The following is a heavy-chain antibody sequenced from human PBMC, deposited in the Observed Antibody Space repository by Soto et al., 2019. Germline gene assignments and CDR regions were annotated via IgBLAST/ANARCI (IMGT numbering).Heavy chain of an antibody. J-gene: IGHJ4*02. D-gene: IGHD4-17*01. CDR3: ARDNYGDYLPDY. CDR2: IWYDGSTK. Sequence: QVQLVESGGGVVQPGRSLRLSCAASGFTFSSYCMHWVRQAPGKGLEWVAVIWYDGSTKYYADSVKGRFPISRDNSKNTLYLQTNSLRAEETAVYYCARDNYGDYLPDYWGQGTLVTVSS. CDR1: GFTFSSYC. V-gene: IGHV3-33*01.